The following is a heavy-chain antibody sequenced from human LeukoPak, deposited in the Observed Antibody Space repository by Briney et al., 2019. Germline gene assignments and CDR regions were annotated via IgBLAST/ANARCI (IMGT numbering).Heavy chain of an antibody. D-gene: IGHD2-15*01. J-gene: IGHJ4*02. CDR2: INGDGSSP. CDR3: ARETSGSFPY. CDR1: GFTFSNYW. Sequence: GGSLRLSCTASGFTFSNYWMQWVRQVPGKGLVWVSRINGDGSSPSYADSVKGRFTISRDNSKHTLYLQMNNLSAEDTAVYYCARETSGSFPYWGQGTLVTVSS. V-gene: IGHV3-74*01.